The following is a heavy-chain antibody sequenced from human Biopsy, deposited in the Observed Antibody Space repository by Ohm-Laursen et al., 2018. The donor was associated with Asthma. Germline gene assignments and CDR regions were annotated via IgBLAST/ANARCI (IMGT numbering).Heavy chain of an antibody. V-gene: IGHV3-53*01. J-gene: IGHJ4*02. CDR2: IYSGGTS. Sequence: SLRLSCAATGFAVSRDRMFWVRQAPGKGLEWVSVIYSGGTSHTADSVRGRFTISRDYSKNTLYLQMHSLRAEDTAVYYCARGDSSGWSQYYFDYWGQGTLVTVSS. CDR1: GFAVSRDR. CDR3: ARGDSSGWSQYYFDY. D-gene: IGHD6-19*01.